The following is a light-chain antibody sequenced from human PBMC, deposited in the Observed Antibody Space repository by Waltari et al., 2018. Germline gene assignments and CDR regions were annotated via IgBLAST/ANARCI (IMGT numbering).Light chain of an antibody. CDR3: SSYTSTTLL. CDR2: EVT. CDR1: TNDIGDYDF. Sequence: QSALTQPASVSGSPGQSISISCTGTTNDIGDYDFVSWYQQHPGKAPKLIIYEVTHRPSGISHRFSASKSGNTASLTISGLQPEDEADYYCSSYTSTTLLFGGGTTLTVL. V-gene: IGLV2-14*01. J-gene: IGLJ2*01.